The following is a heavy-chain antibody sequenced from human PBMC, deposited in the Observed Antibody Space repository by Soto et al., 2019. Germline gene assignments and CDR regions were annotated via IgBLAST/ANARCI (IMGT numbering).Heavy chain of an antibody. D-gene: IGHD3-3*01. J-gene: IGHJ5*02. V-gene: IGHV3-49*04. CDR2: IRRIAYGGTT. CDR3: SRSLAIDFPS. CDR1: GFNFAAYT. Sequence: GGSLRLSCSASGFNFAAYTMSWVRLTPGKGLEWVGFIRRIAYGGTTDYAASVKGRFTISRDDSRKIVYLQMSRLKIEDTAVYYCSRSLAIDFPSWGQGTLVTVSS.